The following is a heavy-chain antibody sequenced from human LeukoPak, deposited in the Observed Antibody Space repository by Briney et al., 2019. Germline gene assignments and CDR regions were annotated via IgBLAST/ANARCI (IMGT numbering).Heavy chain of an antibody. CDR2: IYHSGST. Sequence: PSGTLSLTCAVSGGSISSSNWWSWVRQPPGKGLEWIGEIYHSGSTNYNPPLKSRVTISVDKSKNQFSLKLSSVTAADTAVYYCARAWTQLRYFDWPYAFDIWGQGTMVTVSS. CDR3: ARAWTQLRYFDWPYAFDI. D-gene: IGHD3-9*01. J-gene: IGHJ3*02. CDR1: GGSISSSNW. V-gene: IGHV4-4*02.